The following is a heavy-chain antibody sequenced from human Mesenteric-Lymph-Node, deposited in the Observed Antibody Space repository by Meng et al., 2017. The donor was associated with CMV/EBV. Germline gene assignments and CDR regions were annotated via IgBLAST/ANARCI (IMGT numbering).Heavy chain of an antibody. CDR2: IYWDDDK. CDR3: AHSSGIAAAGPFYFDY. J-gene: IGHJ4*02. D-gene: IGHD6-13*01. CDR1: GFSLSTSGVG. Sequence: QLTFKESVPTLVKPTQTLTLTCTFSGFSLSTSGVGVGWIRQPPGKALEWLALIYWDDDKRYSPSLKSRLTITKDTSKNQVVLTMTNMDPVDTATYYCAHSSGIAAAGPFYFDYWGQGTLVTVSS. V-gene: IGHV2-5*02.